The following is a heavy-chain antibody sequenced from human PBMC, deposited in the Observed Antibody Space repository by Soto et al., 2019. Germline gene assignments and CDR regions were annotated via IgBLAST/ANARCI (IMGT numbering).Heavy chain of an antibody. CDR3: ARADYFHCSSTSCSSVDYYVMDV. CDR1: GGPLSSYA. CDR2: IIPIFDTA. V-gene: IGHV1-69*01. Sequence: GXSVKVAYKASGGPLSSYAISWVRQAPGQGLEWMGGIIPIFDTANYAQKFQCRVTITADESTSTAYMELSSLRSEDTAVYYCARADYFHCSSTSCSSVDYYVMDVCGQRTTVTVSS. D-gene: IGHD2-2*01. J-gene: IGHJ6*02.